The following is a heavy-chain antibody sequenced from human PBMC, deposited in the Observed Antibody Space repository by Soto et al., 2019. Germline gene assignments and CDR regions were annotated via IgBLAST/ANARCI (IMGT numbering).Heavy chain of an antibody. V-gene: IGHV3-33*01. J-gene: IGHJ6*02. CDR1: GFTFSSYG. CDR2: IWYDGSNK. CDR3: ARDSLRYFDWKSYYYGMDV. Sequence: GGSLRLSCAASGFTFSSYGMHWVRQAPGKGLEWVAVIWYDGSNKYYADSVKGRFTISRDNSKNTLYLQMNSLRAEDTAVYYCARDSLRYFDWKSYYYGMDVWGQGTTVTVSS. D-gene: IGHD3-9*01.